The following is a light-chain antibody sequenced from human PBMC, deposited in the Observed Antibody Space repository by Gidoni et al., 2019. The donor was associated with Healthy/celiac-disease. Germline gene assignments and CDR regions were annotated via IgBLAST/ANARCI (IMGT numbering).Light chain of an antibody. V-gene: IGKV2-28*01. Sequence: DILMPPSPLSLPVTPGEPASISCRSSQSLLHSNVYNYLDWYLQKPGQSPQLLIYLGSNRDSGVPDRFSGSGSGTDFTLKISRVEAEDVGVYYCMQALQTPPTCGQGNKVEIK. J-gene: IGKJ1*01. CDR3: MQALQTPPT. CDR2: LGS. CDR1: QSLLHSNVYNY.